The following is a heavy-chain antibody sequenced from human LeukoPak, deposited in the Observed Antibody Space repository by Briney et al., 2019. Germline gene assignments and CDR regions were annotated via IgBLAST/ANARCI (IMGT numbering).Heavy chain of an antibody. CDR2: INPNSGGT. J-gene: IGHJ3*02. Sequence: ASVKVSCKASGYTFTGYYMHWVRQAPGQGLEWMGWINPNSGGTNYAQKFQGKVTMTRDTSISTAYMELSRLRSDDTAVYYCARTTIPYSSGWYEEVEAFDIWGQGTMVTVSS. D-gene: IGHD6-19*01. CDR3: ARTTIPYSSGWYEEVEAFDI. V-gene: IGHV1-2*02. CDR1: GYTFTGYY.